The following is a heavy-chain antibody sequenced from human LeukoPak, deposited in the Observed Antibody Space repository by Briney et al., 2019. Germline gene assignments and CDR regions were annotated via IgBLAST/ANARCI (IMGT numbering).Heavy chain of an antibody. Sequence: SETLSLTCAVYGGSFSGYYWSWIRQPPGKGLEWIGEINHSGSTNYNPSLKSRVTISVDTSKSQFSLKLSSVTAADTAVYYCARGNYYDSSFDYWGQGTLVTVSS. V-gene: IGHV4-34*01. D-gene: IGHD3-22*01. J-gene: IGHJ4*02. CDR1: GGSFSGYY. CDR2: INHSGST. CDR3: ARGNYYDSSFDY.